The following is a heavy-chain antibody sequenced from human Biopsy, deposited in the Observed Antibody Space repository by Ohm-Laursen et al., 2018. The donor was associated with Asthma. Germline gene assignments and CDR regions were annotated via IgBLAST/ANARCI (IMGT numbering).Heavy chain of an antibody. J-gene: IGHJ4*02. V-gene: IGHV1-69*01. CDR2: INSVFGTT. D-gene: IGHD2-2*01. CDR1: GGTFNTYV. Sequence: GSSVKVSCKSLGGTFNTYVIGWVRQAPGQGLEWMGGINSVFGTTTYPQKFQDRATITADDSMSTVYMELSSLRSEDTAVYYCARKAGSCISRTCYSLDFWGQGTLVTVSS. CDR3: ARKAGSCISRTCYSLDF.